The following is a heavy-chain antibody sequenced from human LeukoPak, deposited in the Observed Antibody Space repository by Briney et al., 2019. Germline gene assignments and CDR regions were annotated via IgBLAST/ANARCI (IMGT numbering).Heavy chain of an antibody. CDR2: IFYSGST. J-gene: IGHJ5*02. V-gene: IGHV4-59*01. Sequence: SETLSLTCTVSGGSISTYYWSWIRQPPGKGLEWIGYIFYSGSTNYNPSLKSRVTISVDTSKNQFSLKLSSVTAADTAVYYCARVYCPNGVCYNSRGWFDPWGQGTLVTVSS. CDR1: GGSISTYY. CDR3: ARVYCPNGVCYNSRGWFDP. D-gene: IGHD2-8*01.